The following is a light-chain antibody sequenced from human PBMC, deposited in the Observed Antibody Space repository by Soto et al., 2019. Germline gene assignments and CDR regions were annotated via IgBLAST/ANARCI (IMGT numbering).Light chain of an antibody. J-gene: IGKJ1*01. Sequence: EIVLTQSPGTLSLSPGERATLSCRASQSVSSYLAWYQQKPGQAPRLLIYGASSRATGIPDRFSGSGSWTDFTLTISRLEPEDFAVYYCQQYGISSRPFGKGTKVEIK. CDR1: QSVSSY. CDR2: GAS. CDR3: QQYGISSRP. V-gene: IGKV3-20*01.